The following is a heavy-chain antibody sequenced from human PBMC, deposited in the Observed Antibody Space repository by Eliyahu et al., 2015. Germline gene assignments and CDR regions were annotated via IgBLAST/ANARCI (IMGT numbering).Heavy chain of an antibody. V-gene: IGHV3-48*03. J-gene: IGHJ3*02. Sequence: EEQLVESGGNLVQPGGSLRLSCTGSGFPFNXYEMSWFRQAPGKGLEWVAYITSLETSTYYADSVKGRFTISRDNAENSLYLQMNNLRADDTAIYYCARAFVVIAATPEDAFDIWGQGTMVTVSS. CDR2: ITSLETST. CDR3: ARAFVVIAATPEDAFDI. CDR1: GFPFNXYE. D-gene: IGHD2-15*01.